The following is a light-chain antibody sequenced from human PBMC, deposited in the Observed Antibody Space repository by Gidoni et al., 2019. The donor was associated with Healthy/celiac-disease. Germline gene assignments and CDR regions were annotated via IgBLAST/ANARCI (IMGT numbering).Light chain of an antibody. CDR3: QQSYSTPLT. J-gene: IGKJ4*01. V-gene: IGKV1-39*01. CDR2: APS. CDR1: QSISSY. Sequence: DIQITQSPSSLSASVGDRVTITCRASQSISSYLNWYQQKPGKAPKLLIYAPSSLQSGVPSRFSGSGSGTDFTLTISSLQPEDFAIYYCQQSYSTPLTFGGGTKVEIK.